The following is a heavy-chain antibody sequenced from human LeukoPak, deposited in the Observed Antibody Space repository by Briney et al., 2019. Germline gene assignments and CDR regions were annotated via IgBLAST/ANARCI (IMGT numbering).Heavy chain of an antibody. CDR1: GFTVSSNY. V-gene: IGHV3-66*01. Sequence: QPGRSLRLSCAASGFTVSSNYMSWVRQAPGKGLEWVSVIYSGGSTYYADSVKGRFTISRDNSKNTLYLQMNSLRAEDTAVYYCASTFYGDSPPYWGQGTLVTVSS. CDR3: ASTFYGDSPPY. CDR2: IYSGGST. D-gene: IGHD4-17*01. J-gene: IGHJ4*02.